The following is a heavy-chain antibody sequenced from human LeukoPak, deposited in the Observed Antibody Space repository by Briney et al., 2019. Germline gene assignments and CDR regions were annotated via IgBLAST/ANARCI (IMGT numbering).Heavy chain of an antibody. D-gene: IGHD6-19*01. CDR2: ISYDGSNK. CDR1: GFTFSSYA. Sequence: GGSLRLSCAASGFTFSSYAMHWVRQAPGKGLEWVAVISYDGSNKYYADSVKGRFTISRDNSKNTLYLQMNSLGAEDTAVYYCARDAGEQRLVRFLYYFDYWGQGTLVTVSS. J-gene: IGHJ4*02. V-gene: IGHV3-30-3*01. CDR3: ARDAGEQRLVRFLYYFDY.